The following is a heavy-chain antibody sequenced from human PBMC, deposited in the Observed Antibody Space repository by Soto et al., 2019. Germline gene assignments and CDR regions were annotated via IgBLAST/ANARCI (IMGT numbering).Heavy chain of an antibody. CDR3: ARGHRGVIIKKYYYYYMDV. CDR2: INPSGGST. V-gene: IGHV1-46*01. Sequence: ASVKVSCKASGYTFTSYYMHWVRQAPGQGLEWMGIINPSGGSTSYAQKFQGRVTMTRDTSTSTVYMELSSLRSEDTAVYYCARGHRGVIIKKYYYYYMDVWGKGTTVTVSS. D-gene: IGHD3-10*01. J-gene: IGHJ6*03. CDR1: GYTFTSYY.